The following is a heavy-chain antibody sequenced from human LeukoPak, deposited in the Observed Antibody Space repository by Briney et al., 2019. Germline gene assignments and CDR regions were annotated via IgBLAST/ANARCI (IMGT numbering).Heavy chain of an antibody. CDR1: GYSFTSYW. CDR2: IYPGDSDT. V-gene: IGHV5-51*01. J-gene: IGHJ4*02. D-gene: IGHD3-22*01. CDR3: ARHSYDSSGYLLDY. Sequence: GESLKISCKGSGYSFTSYWIGCVRQLPGKGLEWIGIIYPGDSDTRYSPSYQGQVTISADKSISTACLQWSSLKASDTAMYYCARHSYDSSGYLLDYWGQGTLVTVSS.